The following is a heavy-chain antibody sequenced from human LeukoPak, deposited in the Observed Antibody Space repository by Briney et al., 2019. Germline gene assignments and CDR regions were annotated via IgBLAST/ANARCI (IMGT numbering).Heavy chain of an antibody. CDR2: ISGSGGST. CDR3: AKGGGYKSTYYFDY. CDR1: GFTFSGYA. D-gene: IGHD5-18*01. Sequence: TGGSLRLSCAASGFTFSGYAMSWVRQAPGKGLEWVSAISGSGGSTYYADSVKGRFTISRDNSKNTLYLQMNSLRAEDTAVYYCAKGGGYKSTYYFDYWGQGTLVTVSS. V-gene: IGHV3-23*01. J-gene: IGHJ4*02.